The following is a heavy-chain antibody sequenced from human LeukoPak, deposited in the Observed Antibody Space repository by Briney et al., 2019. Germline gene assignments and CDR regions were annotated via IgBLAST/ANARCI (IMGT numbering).Heavy chain of an antibody. D-gene: IGHD2-2*01. CDR3: ARDPLYCRSTSCYLPFDY. CDR2: IYHSGST. Sequence: PSETLSLTCTVSGYSISTGYYWGWIRQPPGKGLEWIGSIYHSGSTYYNPPLKSRVTISVDTSKNQFSLKLSSVTAADTAVYYCARDPLYCRSTSCYLPFDYWGQGTLVTVSS. V-gene: IGHV4-38-2*02. CDR1: GYSISTGYY. J-gene: IGHJ4*02.